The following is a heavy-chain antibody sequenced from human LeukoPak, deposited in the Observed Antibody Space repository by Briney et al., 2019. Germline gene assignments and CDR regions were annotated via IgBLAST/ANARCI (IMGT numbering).Heavy chain of an antibody. CDR1: GFTFSSYG. J-gene: IGHJ4*02. CDR3: AKARVRQWDSFDY. V-gene: IGHV3-30*02. D-gene: IGHD1-26*01. CDR2: IRYDGSNK. Sequence: GGSLRLSCAASGFTFSSYGMHWVRQAPGKGLEWVAFIRYDGSNKYYADSVKGRFTISRDNSKNTLYLQMNSLRAEDTAVYYCAKARVRQWDSFDYWGQGTLVTVSS.